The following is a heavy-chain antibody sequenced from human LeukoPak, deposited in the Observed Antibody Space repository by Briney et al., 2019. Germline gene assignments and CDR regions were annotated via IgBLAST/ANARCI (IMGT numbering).Heavy chain of an antibody. CDR1: GFIFSSSW. CDR2: INTDGSST. J-gene: IGHJ4*02. D-gene: IGHD3-9*01. Sequence: GGSLRLSCAASGFIFSSSWMHWVRQVPGRGLVWVSGINTDGSSTVYADSVKGRFTISRDNARDTVYLQMNSLGAEDTAVYYCAVLTGYYGVWGQGTLVTVSS. CDR3: AVLTGYYGV. V-gene: IGHV3-74*01.